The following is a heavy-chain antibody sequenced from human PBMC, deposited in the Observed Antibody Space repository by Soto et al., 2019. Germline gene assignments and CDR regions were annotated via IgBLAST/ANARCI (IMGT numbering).Heavy chain of an antibody. V-gene: IGHV4-4*02. J-gene: IGHJ4*02. D-gene: IGHD3-10*01. CDR3: AGGTGSGSYDF. CDR2: IYHGGST. Sequence: QVQLQESGPGLVKPSGTLSLTCAVSGVSISSSTWWSWVRPSPGKGLGWIGEIYHGGSTSYNPSLKSRFTISVDKSKNQVSLNLSSVTAADTAVYYCAGGTGSGSYDFWGQGTLFTVSS. CDR1: GVSISSSTW.